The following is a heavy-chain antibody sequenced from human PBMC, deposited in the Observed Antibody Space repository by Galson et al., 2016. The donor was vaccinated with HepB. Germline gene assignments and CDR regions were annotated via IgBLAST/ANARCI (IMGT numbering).Heavy chain of an antibody. CDR1: GFTVSSDY. CDR2: FGDGGDI. CDR3: AGVPSGKRLDY. V-gene: IGHV3-53*01. J-gene: IGHJ4*02. D-gene: IGHD4-23*01. Sequence: SLRLSCAASGFTVSSDYMNWVRQAPGKGPEWVSTFGDGGDIYYADSVKGRFTISRDDSRNTLYLQMNSLRADDTAVYYCAGVPSGKRLDYWGQGTLVTVSS.